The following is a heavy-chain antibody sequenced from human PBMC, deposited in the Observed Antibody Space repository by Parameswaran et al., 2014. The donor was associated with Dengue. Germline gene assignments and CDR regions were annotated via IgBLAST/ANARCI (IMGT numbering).Heavy chain of an antibody. V-gene: IGHV3-13*01. D-gene: IGHD3-10*01. Sequence: GSLRLSCAASEFNFNGYDMHWVRQVTGKGLEWVSAITPGGDTYYSGSVKGRFTISRENAKTSLYLQMNSLRAGDTAVYYCARGRVRVRGSINYFYYNALDVWGQGTTVTVSS. J-gene: IGHJ6*02. CDR1: EFNFNGYD. CDR2: ITPGGDT. CDR3: ARGRVRVRGSINYFYYNALDV.